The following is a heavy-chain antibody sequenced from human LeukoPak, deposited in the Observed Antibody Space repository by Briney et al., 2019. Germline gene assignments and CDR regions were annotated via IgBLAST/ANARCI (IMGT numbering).Heavy chain of an antibody. J-gene: IGHJ6*02. Sequence: PGRSLRLSCAASGFTFDDYAMHWVRQAPGKGLEWVSGISWNSGSIGYADSVEGRFTISRDNSKNTLYLQMNSLGAEDTAVYYCARDQHYYYGMDVWGQGTTVTVSS. CDR1: GFTFDDYA. CDR3: ARDQHYYYGMDV. CDR2: ISWNSGSI. V-gene: IGHV3-9*01.